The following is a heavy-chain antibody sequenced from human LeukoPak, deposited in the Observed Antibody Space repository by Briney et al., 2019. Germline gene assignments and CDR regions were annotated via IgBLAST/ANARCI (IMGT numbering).Heavy chain of an antibody. V-gene: IGHV1-2*04. D-gene: IGHD2-15*01. CDR2: INPNSGGT. Sequence: ASVKVSCKASGYTFTGYYMHWVRQAPGQGLEWMGWINPNSGGTNYAQKFQGWVTMTRDTSISTAYMELSRLRSDDTAVYYCARDWGSGYCSGGSCDWWFDPWGQGTLVTVSS. CDR3: ARDWGSGYCSGGSCDWWFDP. CDR1: GYTFTGYY. J-gene: IGHJ5*02.